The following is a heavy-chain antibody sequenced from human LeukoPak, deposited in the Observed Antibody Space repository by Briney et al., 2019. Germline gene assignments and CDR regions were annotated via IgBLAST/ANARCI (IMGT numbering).Heavy chain of an antibody. J-gene: IGHJ4*02. CDR3: AREPVIAVAGAFDY. CDR2: IDSDGSST. CDR1: GFTFSSYW. Sequence: GGSLRLSCAASGFTFSSYWMHWVRQAPGKGLVWVSRIDSDGSSTTYADSVKGRFTISRDNSKNTLYLQMNSLRAEDTAVYYCAREPVIAVAGAFDYWGQGTLVTVSS. V-gene: IGHV3-74*01. D-gene: IGHD6-19*01.